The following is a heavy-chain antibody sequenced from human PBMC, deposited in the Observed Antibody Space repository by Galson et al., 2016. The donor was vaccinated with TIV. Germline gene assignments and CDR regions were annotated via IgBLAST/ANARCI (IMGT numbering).Heavy chain of an antibody. J-gene: IGHJ4*02. Sequence: QSGAEVKKPGESLKISCKDSGYRFTTYWIAWVRQMPRKGLEWMGLIYPAHSETSYSPSFQGQVTISADKSISTAYLQWSNLKTSDTAIYYHASGQYIENWGQGTLVTVSS. CDR2: IYPAHSET. CDR3: ASGQYIEN. V-gene: IGHV5-51*03. CDR1: GYRFTTYW.